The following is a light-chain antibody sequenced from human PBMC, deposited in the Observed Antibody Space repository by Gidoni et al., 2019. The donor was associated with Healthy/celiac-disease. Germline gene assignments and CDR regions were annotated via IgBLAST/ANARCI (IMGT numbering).Light chain of an antibody. J-gene: IGKJ2*01. V-gene: IGKV3-20*01. Sequence: EIVLTPSPVTLSLSPGERATLSCRASQSVSSSYLAGYQQKPGQAPRLLIYGASSRTTGIPDRFSGSGSGADFTLTISRLEPEDFAVYYCQQYGSSPRYTFGQGTKLEIK. CDR2: GAS. CDR3: QQYGSSPRYT. CDR1: QSVSSSY.